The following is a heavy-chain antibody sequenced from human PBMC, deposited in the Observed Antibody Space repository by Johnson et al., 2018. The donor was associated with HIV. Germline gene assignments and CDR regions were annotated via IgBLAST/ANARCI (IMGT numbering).Heavy chain of an antibody. Sequence: QVQLVESGGGVVQPGRSLRLSCAASGFTFNNYAMDWVRQAPGKGLEWVTVISFDGSNKYYADSVKGRFTISRDNSKNTLYLQMNSLRADDTAVYYCVGVKFYDPDAFDIWGHGTMVTVSS. D-gene: IGHD3-16*01. CDR1: GFTFNNYA. J-gene: IGHJ3*02. CDR3: VGVKFYDPDAFDI. CDR2: ISFDGSNK. V-gene: IGHV3-30*03.